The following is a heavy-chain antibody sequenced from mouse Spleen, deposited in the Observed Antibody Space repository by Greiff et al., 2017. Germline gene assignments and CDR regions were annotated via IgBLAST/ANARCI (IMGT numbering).Heavy chain of an antibody. CDR3: ARRGYGNSFAD. CDR2: IYPGSGNT. J-gene: IGHJ3*01. D-gene: IGHD2-1*01. CDR1: GYTFTDYY. V-gene: IGHV1-76*01. Sequence: QVQLQQSGAELVRPGASVTLSCKASGYTFTDYYINWVKQRPGQGLEWIARIYPGSGNTYYNEKFKGKATLTAEKSSSTAYMQLSSLTSEDSAVYFCARRGYGNSFADWGQGTLVTVSA.